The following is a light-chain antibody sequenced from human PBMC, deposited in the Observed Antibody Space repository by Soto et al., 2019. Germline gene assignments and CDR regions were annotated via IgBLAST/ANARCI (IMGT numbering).Light chain of an antibody. CDR2: GAS. CDR1: QDIGSE. CDR3: LQDRNYPRT. Sequence: AIQMTQSPSSLSASVGDRVTITCRASQDIGSELGWYQQRPGKAPKALIYGASNLQGGVPSRFSGRGFGTDFTLTISSLQPEDFATYYCLQDRNYPRTFGQGTKVESK. V-gene: IGKV1-6*01. J-gene: IGKJ1*01.